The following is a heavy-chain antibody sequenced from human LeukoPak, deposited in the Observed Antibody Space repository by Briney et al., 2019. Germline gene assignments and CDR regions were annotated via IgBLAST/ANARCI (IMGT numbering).Heavy chain of an antibody. D-gene: IGHD6-19*01. CDR3: ARGPGIAVAPLQH. V-gene: IGHV3-21*01. CDR2: ISSSGSGNI. Sequence: GGSLRLSCAASGFTFSSYSMIWVRQAPGKGLEWVSCISSSGSGNIYYSDAVKGRFTLSRDSAKNSLYLQMNSLRVEDTAFYYCARGPGIAVAPLQHWGQGTLVSVS. CDR1: GFTFSSYS. J-gene: IGHJ1*01.